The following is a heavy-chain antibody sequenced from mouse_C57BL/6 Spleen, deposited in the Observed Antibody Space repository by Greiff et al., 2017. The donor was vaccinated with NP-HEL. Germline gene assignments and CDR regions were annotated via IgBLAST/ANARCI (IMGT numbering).Heavy chain of an antibody. D-gene: IGHD2-3*01. J-gene: IGHJ3*01. CDR3: ARDDGYPFAY. Sequence: VQLQQSGAELVKPGASVKMSCKASGYTFTSYWITWVKQRPGQGLEWIGDIYPGSGSTNYNEKFKSKATLTVDTSSSTAYMQPSSLTSEDSAVYYCARDDGYPFAYWGQGTLVTVSA. V-gene: IGHV1-55*01. CDR1: GYTFTSYW. CDR2: IYPGSGST.